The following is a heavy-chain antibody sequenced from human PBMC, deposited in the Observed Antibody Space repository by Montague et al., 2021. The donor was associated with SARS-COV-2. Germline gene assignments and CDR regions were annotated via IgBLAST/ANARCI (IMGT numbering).Heavy chain of an antibody. CDR3: ARGGGWKRHFDY. Sequence: SETLSLTCTVSGGSINNYYWSWIRQSPGRGLEWIGYIYYTGSTTRNPSLDSRVTISLDTSRDLVSPELRSLTAADTAVYYCARGGGWKRHFDYWGQGTLVAVSS. D-gene: IGHD4-23*01. CDR1: GGSINNYY. CDR2: IYYTGST. J-gene: IGHJ4*02. V-gene: IGHV4-59*01.